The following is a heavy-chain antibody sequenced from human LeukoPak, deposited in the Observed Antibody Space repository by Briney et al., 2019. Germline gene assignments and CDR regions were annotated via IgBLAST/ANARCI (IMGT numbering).Heavy chain of an antibody. Sequence: GGSLRLSCAASGFTFSSYAMSWVRQAPGKGLEWVSAISGSGGSTYYADSVKGRFTISRDNSENTLYLQMNSLRAEDTAVYYCAKDKRQGYGGSYYFDYWGQGTLVTVSS. D-gene: IGHD4-23*01. CDR1: GFTFSSYA. CDR2: ISGSGGST. V-gene: IGHV3-23*01. CDR3: AKDKRQGYGGSYYFDY. J-gene: IGHJ4*02.